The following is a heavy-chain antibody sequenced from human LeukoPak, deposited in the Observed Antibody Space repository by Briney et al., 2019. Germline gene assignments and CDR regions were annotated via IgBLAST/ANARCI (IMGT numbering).Heavy chain of an antibody. CDR3: AKDTRCGGDCYSVGNH. V-gene: IGHV3-30*18. CDR2: ISYDGSNK. CDR1: GFTFSSYG. Sequence: PGRSLRLSCAASGFTFSSYGMHWVRQPPGKGLEWVAVISYDGSNKYYTDSVKGRFTISRDNSKNTLYLQLNSLKPEDTAVYYCAKDTRCGGDCYSVGNHWGQGTLVTVSS. D-gene: IGHD2-21*02. J-gene: IGHJ1*01.